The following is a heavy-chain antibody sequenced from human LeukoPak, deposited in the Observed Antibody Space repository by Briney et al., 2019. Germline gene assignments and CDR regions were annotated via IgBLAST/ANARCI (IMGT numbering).Heavy chain of an antibody. D-gene: IGHD2-2*01. V-gene: IGHV3-21*01. CDR1: GFTFRSYS. CDR3: ARAPTVLVGYCSSSSCQADY. CDR2: IDPSSTYI. Sequence: PGGSLRLSCATSGFTFRSYSMNWVRQAPGKGLEWVSAIDPSSTYIYYADSVKGRFTISRDNAENSLYLQMNSLRVEDTAVYYCARAPTVLVGYCSSSSCQADYWGQGTLVTVSS. J-gene: IGHJ4*02.